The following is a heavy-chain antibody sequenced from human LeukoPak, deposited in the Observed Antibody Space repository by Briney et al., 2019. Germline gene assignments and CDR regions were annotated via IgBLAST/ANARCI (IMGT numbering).Heavy chain of an antibody. CDR1: GFTFSGSA. D-gene: IGHD2-21*01. V-gene: IGHV3-73*01. Sequence: GGSLRLSCAASGFTFSGSAMHWVRQASGKGLEWVGRIRSKANSYATAYAASVKGTFTISRDDSKNTAYLQMNSLKTEDTAVYYCTRLSIPYYWGQGTLVTVSS. CDR2: IRSKANSYAT. J-gene: IGHJ4*02. CDR3: TRLSIPYY.